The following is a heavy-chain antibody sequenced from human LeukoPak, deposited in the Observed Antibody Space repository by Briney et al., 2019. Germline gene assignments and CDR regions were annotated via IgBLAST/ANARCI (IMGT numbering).Heavy chain of an antibody. D-gene: IGHD1-26*01. CDR2: ISAYSGDT. J-gene: IGHJ3*02. Sequence: ASVKVSCKASGYTFARYGISWVRQAPRQGLEWMGRISAYSGDTNYAQNLQGRVTMTKDTATSTGYMELWNRSADDTAVCCCARDRGRVGTTKEAFDIWGQGTMVSVSS. CDR3: ARDRGRVGTTKEAFDI. CDR1: GYTFARYG. V-gene: IGHV1-18*01.